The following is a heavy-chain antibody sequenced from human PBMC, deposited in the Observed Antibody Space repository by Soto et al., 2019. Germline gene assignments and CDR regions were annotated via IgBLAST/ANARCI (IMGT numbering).Heavy chain of an antibody. CDR2: INPSGGST. CDR1: GYTFTSYY. Sequence: QVQLVQSGAEVKKPGASLKVSCKASGYTFTSYYMHWVRQAPGQGLEWMGIINPSGGSTSYAQKFQGRVTMTRDTSTSTVYMELSSLRSEDTAVYYCARGDIVVVVAATPYGMDVWGQGTTVTVSS. J-gene: IGHJ6*02. V-gene: IGHV1-46*01. D-gene: IGHD2-15*01. CDR3: ARGDIVVVVAATPYGMDV.